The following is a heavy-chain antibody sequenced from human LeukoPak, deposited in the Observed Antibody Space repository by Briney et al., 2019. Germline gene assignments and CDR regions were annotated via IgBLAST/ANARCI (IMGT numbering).Heavy chain of an antibody. Sequence: SETLSLTCTVSGGSISSSSYYWGWIRQPPGKGLEWIGSIYYSGSTYCNPSLKSRVTISVDTSKNQFSLKLSSVTAADTAVYYCARSYYYESSAHWGQGTLVTVSS. CDR3: ARSYYYESSAH. J-gene: IGHJ4*02. D-gene: IGHD3-22*01. CDR2: IYYSGST. V-gene: IGHV4-39*01. CDR1: GGSISSSSYY.